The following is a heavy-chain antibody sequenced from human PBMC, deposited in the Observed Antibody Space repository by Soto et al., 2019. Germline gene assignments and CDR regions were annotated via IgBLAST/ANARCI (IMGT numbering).Heavy chain of an antibody. CDR3: ARDAYGDYLFDN. V-gene: IGHV3-48*01. CDR2: ISSSTSTT. J-gene: IGHJ4*02. D-gene: IGHD4-17*01. Sequence: SLXVSWAAAGVNCSSYSMNCVSQAPGKGLEWISYISSSTSTTYHADSVKGRFTISRDNANNSLYLQMNSLRAEDTAVYYCARDAYGDYLFDNWGQRTLVTVSS. CDR1: GVNCSSYS.